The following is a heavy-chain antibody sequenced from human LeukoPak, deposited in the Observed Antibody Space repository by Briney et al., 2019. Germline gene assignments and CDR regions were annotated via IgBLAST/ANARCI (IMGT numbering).Heavy chain of an antibody. CDR1: GYSISSGYY. D-gene: IGHD2-8*02. CDR3: AIKGLLGWFDP. V-gene: IGHV4-38-2*02. CDR2: IYHSGST. Sequence: PSETLSLTCTVSGYSISSGYYWGWIRQPPGKGLEWIGSIYHSGSTYYNPSLKSRVTISVDTSKNQFSLKPSSVTAADTAVYYCAIKGLLGWFDPWGQGTLVTVSS. J-gene: IGHJ5*02.